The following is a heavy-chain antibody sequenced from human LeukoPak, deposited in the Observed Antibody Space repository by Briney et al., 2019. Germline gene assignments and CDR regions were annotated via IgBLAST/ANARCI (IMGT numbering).Heavy chain of an antibody. CDR3: AKTGSSSYGAFDI. CDR2: ISSSSSYI. CDR1: GFTFSSYS. J-gene: IGHJ3*02. Sequence: GGSLRLSCAASGFTFSSYSMNWVRQAPGKGLEWVSSISSSSSYIYYADSVKGRFTISRDNSKNTLYLQMNSLRAEDTAVYYCAKTGSSSYGAFDIWGQGTMVTVSS. D-gene: IGHD6-13*01. V-gene: IGHV3-21*04.